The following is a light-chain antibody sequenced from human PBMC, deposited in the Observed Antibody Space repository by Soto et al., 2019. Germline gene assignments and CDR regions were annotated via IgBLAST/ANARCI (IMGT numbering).Light chain of an antibody. V-gene: IGKV3-15*01. J-gene: IGKJ1*01. Sequence: EIVMTQSPATLSVSPGERATLSCRASQSVSSNLAWYQQKPGQAPRLLIYGASTRATGIPARFSGSGSGTEFTLTISSLQSEDSAVYYCQQYNNWPRTFGQGNKVEIK. CDR2: GAS. CDR1: QSVSSN. CDR3: QQYNNWPRT.